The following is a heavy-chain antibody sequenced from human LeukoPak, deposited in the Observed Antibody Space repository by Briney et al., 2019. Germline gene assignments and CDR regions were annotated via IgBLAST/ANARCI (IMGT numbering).Heavy chain of an antibody. CDR1: GGTFSSYA. D-gene: IGHD2-2*01. Sequence: GASVKVSCKASGGTFSSYAISWVRQAPGQGLEWMGGIIPIFGTANYAQKFQGRVTITTDESTSTAYMGLSSLRSEDTAVYYCARGLNGCSSTSCYPYYYYMEVWGKGTTVTVSS. V-gene: IGHV1-69*05. CDR3: ARGLNGCSSTSCYPYYYYMEV. J-gene: IGHJ6*03. CDR2: IIPIFGTA.